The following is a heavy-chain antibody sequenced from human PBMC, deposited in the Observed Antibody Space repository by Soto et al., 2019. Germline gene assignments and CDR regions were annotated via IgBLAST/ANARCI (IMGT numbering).Heavy chain of an antibody. CDR1: GGSISSYY. Sequence: SETLSLTCTVSGGSISSYYWSWIRQPPGKGLEWIGYIYYSGSTNYNPSLKSRVTISVDTSKNQFSLKLSSVTAADTAVYYCARYCGGDCYPEKHYFDYWGQGTLVTVSS. CDR3: ARYCGGDCYPEKHYFDY. J-gene: IGHJ4*02. D-gene: IGHD2-21*01. CDR2: IYYSGST. V-gene: IGHV4-59*01.